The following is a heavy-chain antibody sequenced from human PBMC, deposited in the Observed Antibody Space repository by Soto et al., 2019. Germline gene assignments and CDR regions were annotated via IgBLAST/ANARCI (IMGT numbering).Heavy chain of an antibody. V-gene: IGHV3-66*01. J-gene: IGHJ6*01. D-gene: IGHD2-8*01. CDR1: VFTVSNNY. CDR3: ARDPGVNWA. CDR2: MYSSGGT. Sequence: GPLRLSCVASVFTVSNNYKTWVRQAPGKGLEWVSNMYSSGGTYYTDSVKGRFTISRDSSTNTLYLQMDNVRAEDTAVYYCARDPGVNWAWGKGTTVTVSS.